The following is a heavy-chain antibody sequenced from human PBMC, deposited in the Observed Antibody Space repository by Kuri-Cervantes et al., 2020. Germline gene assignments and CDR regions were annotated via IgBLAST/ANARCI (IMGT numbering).Heavy chain of an antibody. J-gene: IGHJ4*02. CDR2: IIPIFGTA. CDR3: AREGVGANDY. D-gene: IGHD1-26*01. V-gene: IGHV1-69*13. Sequence: SVKVSCKASGCTFTSYDINWVRQATGQGLEWMGGIIPIFGTANYAQKFQGRVTITADESTSTAYMELSSLRSEDTAVYYCAREGVGANDYWGQGTLVTVSS. CDR1: GCTFTSYD.